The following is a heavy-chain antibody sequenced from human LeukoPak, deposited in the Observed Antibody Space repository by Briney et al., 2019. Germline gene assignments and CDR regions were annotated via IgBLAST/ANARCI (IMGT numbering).Heavy chain of an antibody. Sequence: GGSLRLSCEDSGFTFSSNDMNWVRQAPGKGLEWVSYISSSGSTIYYADSVKGRFTISRDNAKNPLYLQMNSLRAEDTAVYYCAELGITMIGGVWGKGTTVTISS. D-gene: IGHD3-10*02. CDR3: AELGITMIGGV. CDR2: ISSSGSTI. J-gene: IGHJ6*04. V-gene: IGHV3-48*03. CDR1: GFTFSSND.